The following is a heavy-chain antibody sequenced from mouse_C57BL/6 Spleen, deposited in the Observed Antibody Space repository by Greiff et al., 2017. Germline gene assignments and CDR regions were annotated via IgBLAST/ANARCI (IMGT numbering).Heavy chain of an antibody. CDR2: IYPGDGDT. Sequence: QVQLKQSGAELVKPGASVKISCKASGYAFSSYWMNWVKQRPGKGLEWIGQIYPGDGDTNYNGKFKGKATLTADKSSSTAYMQLSSLTSEDSAVYFCARWSLGSSYLDSWGQGTTLTVSS. J-gene: IGHJ2*01. V-gene: IGHV1-80*01. D-gene: IGHD1-1*01. CDR3: ARWSLGSSYLDS. CDR1: GYAFSSYW.